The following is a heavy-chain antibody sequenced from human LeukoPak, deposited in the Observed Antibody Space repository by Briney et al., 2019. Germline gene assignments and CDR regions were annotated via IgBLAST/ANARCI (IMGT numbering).Heavy chain of an antibody. CDR3: ARDVRYYGMDV. V-gene: IGHV1-18*01. Sequence: ASVKVSCKASGYTFTSYGISWVRQAPGQGLEWMGWISAYNGNTNYAQKLQGRVTMTTDTSTGTAYMELRSLRSDDTAVYYCARDVRYYGMDVWGQGTTVTVSS. CDR2: ISAYNGNT. J-gene: IGHJ6*02. CDR1: GYTFTSYG.